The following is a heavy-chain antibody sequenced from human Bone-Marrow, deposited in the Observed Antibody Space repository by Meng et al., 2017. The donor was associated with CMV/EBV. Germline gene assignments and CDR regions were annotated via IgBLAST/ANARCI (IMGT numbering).Heavy chain of an antibody. CDR2: ISAYNGNT. D-gene: IGHD3-10*01. CDR3: VWITMVRGVTGGVGFDP. J-gene: IGHJ5*02. CDR1: GYTFTSYG. Sequence: GQLVQSGAEVKKPGASVKVSCKASGYTFTSYGISWVRQAPGQGLEWMGWISAYNGNTNYAQKLQGRVTMTTDTSTSTAYMELRSLRSDDTAVYYCVWITMVRGVTGGVGFDPWGQGTLVTASS. V-gene: IGHV1-18*01.